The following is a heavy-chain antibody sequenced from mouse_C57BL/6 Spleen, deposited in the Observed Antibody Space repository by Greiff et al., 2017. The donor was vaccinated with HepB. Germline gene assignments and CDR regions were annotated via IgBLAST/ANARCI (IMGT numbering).Heavy chain of an antibody. CDR1: GFTFSSYA. Sequence: EVHLVESGGGLVKPGGSLKLSCAASGFTFSSYAMSWVRQTPEKRLEWVATISDGGSYTYYPDNVKGRFTISRDNAKNNLYLQMSHLKSEDTAMYYCARGNDAYYYAMDYWGQGTSVTVSS. CDR3: ARGNDAYYYAMDY. V-gene: IGHV5-4*01. D-gene: IGHD2-3*01. CDR2: ISDGGSYT. J-gene: IGHJ4*01.